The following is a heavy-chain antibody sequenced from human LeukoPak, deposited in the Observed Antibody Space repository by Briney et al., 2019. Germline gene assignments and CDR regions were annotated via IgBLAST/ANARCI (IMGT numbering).Heavy chain of an antibody. CDR2: IYPGDSDT. CDR3: ARQAGYCSGDTCSPFDY. V-gene: IGHV5-51*01. J-gene: IGHJ4*02. Sequence: GESLKISCKDSGYNFTNYWIGWVRQMPGKGLEWMGIIYPGDSDTRYSPSFQGQVTISADKSISTAYLQWSSLKASDTAMYYCARQAGYCSGDTCSPFDYWGQGTLVTVSS. CDR1: GYNFTNYW. D-gene: IGHD2-15*01.